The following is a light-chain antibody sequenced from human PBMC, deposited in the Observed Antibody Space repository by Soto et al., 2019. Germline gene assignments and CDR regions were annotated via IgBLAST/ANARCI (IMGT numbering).Light chain of an antibody. CDR2: EVS. CDR3: ISYTSSSTFV. CDR1: SSDVGGYNY. Sequence: QSVLTQPASVSGSPGQSITISCTGTSSDVGGYNYVSWYQQHPGKAPKLMIYEVSNRPSGVSNRFSGSKSGNTASLTISGLQAEDEADYYRISYTSSSTFVFGTGTKLTVL. V-gene: IGLV2-14*01. J-gene: IGLJ1*01.